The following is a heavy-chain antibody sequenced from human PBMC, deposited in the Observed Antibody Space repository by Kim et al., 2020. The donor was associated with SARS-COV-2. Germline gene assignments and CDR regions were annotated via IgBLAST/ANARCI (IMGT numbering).Heavy chain of an antibody. J-gene: IGHJ4*02. CDR1: GFTFSSYG. CDR3: ARGVGALYYFDY. D-gene: IGHD1-26*01. V-gene: IGHV3-33*01. CDR2: IWYDGSNK. Sequence: GGSLRLSCAASGFTFSSYGMHWVRQAPGKGLEWVAVIWYDGSNKYYADSVKGRFTISRDNSKNTLYLQMNSLRAEDTAVYYCARGVGALYYFDYWGQGTLVTVSS.